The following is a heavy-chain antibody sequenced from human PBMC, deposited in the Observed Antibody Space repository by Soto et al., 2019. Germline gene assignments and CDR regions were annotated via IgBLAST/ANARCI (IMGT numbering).Heavy chain of an antibody. J-gene: IGHJ4*02. Sequence: EVQLVESGGGSVKPGGSLRLSCAASGLTFSNVWMTWVRQAPGKGLEWVGRIKSKSDDETADVAAPVKARFTISRDDSKNTVFLEMNSLKSEDTALYYCAITAMINRDSSTSFDYWGRGTQVTVSS. D-gene: IGHD5-18*01. CDR1: GLTFSNVW. V-gene: IGHV3-15*01. CDR2: IKSKSDDETA. CDR3: AITAMINRDSSTSFDY.